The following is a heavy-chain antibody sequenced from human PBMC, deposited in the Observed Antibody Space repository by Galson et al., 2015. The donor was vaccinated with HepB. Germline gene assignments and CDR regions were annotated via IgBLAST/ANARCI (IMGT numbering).Heavy chain of an antibody. CDR1: GYTFTSYG. CDR2: ISAYNGNT. CDR3: AREGDYDSSIGTFDY. J-gene: IGHJ4*02. V-gene: IGHV1-18*04. Sequence: SVKVSCKASGYTFTSYGISWVRQAPGQGLEWMGWISAYNGNTNYAQKLQGRVTMTTDTSTSTAYMELRSLRSDDTAVYYCAREGDYDSSIGTFDYWGQGTLVTVSS. D-gene: IGHD3-22*01.